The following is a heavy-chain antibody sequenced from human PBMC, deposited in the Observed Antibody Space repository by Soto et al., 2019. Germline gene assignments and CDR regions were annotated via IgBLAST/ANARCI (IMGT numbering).Heavy chain of an antibody. CDR3: ARTRSFTLGFYYDGMDV. Sequence: FLKISCHGSXSTLHSYWIGSVRHLPRKDLEWMGIIYPGDSDTRYSPSFQGQVTISADKSLRTAYLQWTSLKASDTALYYCARTRSFTLGFYYDGMDVWGQGTTVTVSS. CDR2: IYPGDSDT. CDR1: XSTLHSYW. J-gene: IGHJ6*02. V-gene: IGHV5-51*01. D-gene: IGHD6-6*01.